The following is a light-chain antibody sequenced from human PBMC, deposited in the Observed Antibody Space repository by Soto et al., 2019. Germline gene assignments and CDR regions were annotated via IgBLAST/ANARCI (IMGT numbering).Light chain of an antibody. CDR2: AAS. Sequence: DIQMTHSPSSLSASGGDRVTITCRASQSISRYLNWYQQRPGTAPKLLIYAASTLQSGVPSRFSVSASGTDFTLTISSLQHEDFAPYYCPQSYNTPRTVGQGTKVEI. V-gene: IGKV1-39*01. CDR3: PQSYNTPRT. J-gene: IGKJ1*01. CDR1: QSISRY.